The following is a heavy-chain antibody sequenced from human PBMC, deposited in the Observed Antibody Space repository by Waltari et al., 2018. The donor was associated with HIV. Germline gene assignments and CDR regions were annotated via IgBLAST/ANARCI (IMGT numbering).Heavy chain of an antibody. D-gene: IGHD1-20*01. V-gene: IGHV3-30*02. CDR3: AEDVKARGIDPSLLDT. Sequence: VRLVESGGGVIQPGGSLRLSCAASGFSFSTFGLHRVRRAAGRGLEWLAFIPYDGTEEYDLESVKARFTIPRDNSKTTLFLQMSGLRTDDTAYSFCAEDVKARGIDPSLLDTWGQGTLVTVSS. CDR1: GFSFSTFG. CDR2: IPYDGTEE. J-gene: IGHJ1*01.